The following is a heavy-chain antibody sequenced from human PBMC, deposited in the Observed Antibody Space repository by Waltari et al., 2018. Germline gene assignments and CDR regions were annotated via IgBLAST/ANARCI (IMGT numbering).Heavy chain of an antibody. CDR2: ISSSGSTI. CDR3: ARDDRFELPCDY. CDR1: GFTLSDHY. J-gene: IGHJ4*02. Sequence: QVQLVESGGGLVKPGGSLRLPCAASGFTLSDHYMSWIRQAPGKGLEWVSYISSSGSTIYYADSVKGRFTISRDNAKNSLYLQMNSLRAEDTAVYYCARDDRFELPCDYWGQGTLVTVSS. D-gene: IGHD1-26*01. V-gene: IGHV3-11*04.